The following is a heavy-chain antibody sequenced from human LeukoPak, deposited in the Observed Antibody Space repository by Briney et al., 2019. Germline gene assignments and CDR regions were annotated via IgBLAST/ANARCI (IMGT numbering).Heavy chain of an antibody. CDR1: GFTVSSNY. D-gene: IGHD3-22*01. J-gene: IGHJ4*02. CDR2: IYSGGST. Sequence: GGSLRLSCAASGFTVSSNYMSWVRQAPGKGLEWVSVIYSGGSTYYADSAKGRFTISRDNSKNTLYLQMNSLRAEDTAVYYCARDDSSGYADFDYWGQGTLVTVSS. CDR3: ARDDSSGYADFDY. V-gene: IGHV3-53*01.